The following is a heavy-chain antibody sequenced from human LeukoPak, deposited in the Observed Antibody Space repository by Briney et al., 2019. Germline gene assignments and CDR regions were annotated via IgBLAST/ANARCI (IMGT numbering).Heavy chain of an antibody. J-gene: IGHJ4*02. D-gene: IGHD3-22*01. CDR3: AKGLYSAYSD. V-gene: IGHV3-7*05. CDR1: GFTFSSYW. Sequence: GGSLRLSCAASGFTFSSYWMSWVRQAPGKGLEWVANIKQDGSEKYYVDSVKGRFTISRDNAKNSLYLQMTSLGAEDTALYYCAKGLYSAYSDWGQGTLVAVSS. CDR2: IKQDGSEK.